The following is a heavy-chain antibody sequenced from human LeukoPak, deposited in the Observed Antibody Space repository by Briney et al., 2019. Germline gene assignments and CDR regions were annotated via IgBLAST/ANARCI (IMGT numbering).Heavy chain of an antibody. V-gene: IGHV4-59*08. J-gene: IGHJ3*02. D-gene: IGHD6-13*01. CDR3: ARHSNDAFDI. CDR2: IHYSGST. Sequence: SETLSLTCAVSGGSMSNYYWTWIRQPPGKGLEWIGYIHYSGSTHYSPSFRGRVTMSIDTSSNHFSLRLSSVTAADTAVYYCARHSNDAFDIWGQGTVVTVSA. CDR1: GGSMSNYY.